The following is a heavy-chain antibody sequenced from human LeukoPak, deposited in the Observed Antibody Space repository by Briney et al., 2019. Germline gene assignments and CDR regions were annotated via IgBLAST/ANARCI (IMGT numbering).Heavy chain of an antibody. Sequence: TGGSLRLSCAASGFTFYDYAMHWVRQAPGKGLEWVSGISGNSGSIGYADSVKGRFTISRDNAKNSLYLQMNSLRAEDTALYYCAKGQLYGGNSNWFDPWGQGTLVTVSS. CDR2: ISGNSGSI. D-gene: IGHD4-23*01. V-gene: IGHV3-9*01. J-gene: IGHJ5*02. CDR1: GFTFYDYA. CDR3: AKGQLYGGNSNWFDP.